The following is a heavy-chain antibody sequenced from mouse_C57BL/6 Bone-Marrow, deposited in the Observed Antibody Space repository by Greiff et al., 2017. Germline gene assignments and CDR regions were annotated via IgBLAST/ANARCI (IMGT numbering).Heavy chain of an antibody. D-gene: IGHD1-1*01. CDR1: GYTFTSYW. CDR3: AIYYYGSSYV. Sequence: LQQPGAELVKPGASVKMSCKASGYTFTSYWITWVKQRPGQGLEWIGDIYPGSGSTNYNEKFKSKATLTVDTSSSTAYMQLSSLTSEDSAVYYCAIYYYGSSYVWGTGTTVTVSS. J-gene: IGHJ1*03. CDR2: IYPGSGST. V-gene: IGHV1-55*01.